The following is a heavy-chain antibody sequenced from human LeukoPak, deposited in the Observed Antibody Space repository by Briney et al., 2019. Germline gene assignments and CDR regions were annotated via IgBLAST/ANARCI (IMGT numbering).Heavy chain of an antibody. CDR3: ARGYLNGGFDS. CDR1: GDSVSSSTTG. CDR2: TYYKSCWSY. D-gene: IGHD1-1*01. V-gene: IGHV6-1*01. J-gene: IGHJ4*02. Sequence: SQTLSLTCTISGDSVSSSTTGWNWIRQSPSRGLERLGRTYYKSCWSYDYAVSVKSRITVYPDTSKNQFSLLLNSVTPEDTAVYYCARGYLNGGFDSWGQGTLATVSS.